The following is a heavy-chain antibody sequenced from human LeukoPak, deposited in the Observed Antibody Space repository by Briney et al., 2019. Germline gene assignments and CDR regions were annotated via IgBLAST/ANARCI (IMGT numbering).Heavy chain of an antibody. CDR2: INSDGSST. V-gene: IGHV3-74*01. D-gene: IGHD3-22*01. J-gene: IGHJ4*02. Sequence: GGSLRLSCAASGFTFSSYWMHWVRQAPGKGLVWVSRINSDGSSTSYADSVKGRFTISSENAKNTLYLQMNSLRAEDTAVYYCARVPGENYDSSGYYVYWGQGTLVTVSS. CDR1: GFTFSSYW. CDR3: ARVPGENYDSSGYYVY.